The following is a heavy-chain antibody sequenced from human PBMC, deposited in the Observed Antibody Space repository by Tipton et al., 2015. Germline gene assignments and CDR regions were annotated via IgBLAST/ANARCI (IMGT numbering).Heavy chain of an antibody. CDR3: ARAPSDFWSVPLYGMDV. CDR1: GYTFTTYG. Sequence: QVQLVQSGAEVRKPGASVKVSCKASGYTFTTYGISWVRQAPGQGLEWMGWIGAYNGYRNYVQKVHDRVTMTTDTSTSTAYMELRSLRSDDTALYYCARAPSDFWSVPLYGMDVWGQGTTVTVSS. J-gene: IGHJ6*02. CDR2: IGAYNGYR. V-gene: IGHV1-18*01. D-gene: IGHD3-3*01.